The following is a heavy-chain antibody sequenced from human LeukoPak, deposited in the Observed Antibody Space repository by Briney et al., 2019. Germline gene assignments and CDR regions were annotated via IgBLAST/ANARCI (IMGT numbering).Heavy chain of an antibody. J-gene: IGHJ4*02. Sequence: GGSLRLSCAASGFTFSGSAMHWVRQASGKGLEWVGRIRSKANSYATAYAASVKGRFTISRDDSKNTAYLQMNSLKTEDTAVYYCTRPPSYYYDSSGYYYVDYWGQGTLVTVSS. D-gene: IGHD3-22*01. CDR2: IRSKANSYAT. V-gene: IGHV3-73*01. CDR1: GFTFSGSA. CDR3: TRPPSYYYDSSGYYYVDY.